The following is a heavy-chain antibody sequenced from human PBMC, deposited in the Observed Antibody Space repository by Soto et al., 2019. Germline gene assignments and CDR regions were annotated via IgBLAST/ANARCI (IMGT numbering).Heavy chain of an antibody. CDR1: GGSISGYY. CDR3: SSVGCSNSKCYTRGMDV. D-gene: IGHD2-2*01. Sequence: QLHLQESGPGLVKPSETLSLTCTVSGGSISGYYWSWVRQPAGKGLEWVGRIYSDGTTNYSPSLKSRVTMSLDTSKDQFSLHLNSVTAADTAVHYCSSVGCSNSKCYTRGMDVWDQGTTVTVSS. V-gene: IGHV4-4*07. CDR2: IYSDGTT. J-gene: IGHJ6*02.